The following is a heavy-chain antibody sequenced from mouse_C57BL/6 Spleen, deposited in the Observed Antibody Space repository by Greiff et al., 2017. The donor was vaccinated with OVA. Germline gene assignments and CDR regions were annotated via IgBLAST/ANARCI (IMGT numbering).Heavy chain of an antibody. CDR1: GYAFSSSW. CDR3: ATFITTA. CDR2: IYPGDGDT. J-gene: IGHJ2*01. V-gene: IGHV1-82*01. Sequence: QVQLQQSGPELVKPGASVKISCKASGYAFSSSWMNWVKQRPGKGLEWIGRIYPGDGDTNYNGKFKGKATLTADKSSSTAYMQLSSLTSEDSAVYFCATFITTAWGQGTTLTVSS. D-gene: IGHD1-1*01.